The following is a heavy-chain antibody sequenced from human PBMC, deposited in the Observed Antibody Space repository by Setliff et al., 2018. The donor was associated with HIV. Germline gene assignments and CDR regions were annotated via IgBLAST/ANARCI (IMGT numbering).Heavy chain of an antibody. D-gene: IGHD1-26*01. CDR2: IYHSGST. J-gene: IGHJ3*02. CDR3: ARGVVGATYDVFDI. Sequence: SETLSLTCAVSGGSISSSDWWRWVRQPPGKGLEWIGEIYHSGSTNYNSSLKSRVTISVDKSKNQFSLKLSPVTAADTAVYYRARGVVGATYDVFDIWAQGTMVTVPS. V-gene: IGHV4-4*02. CDR1: GGSISSSDW.